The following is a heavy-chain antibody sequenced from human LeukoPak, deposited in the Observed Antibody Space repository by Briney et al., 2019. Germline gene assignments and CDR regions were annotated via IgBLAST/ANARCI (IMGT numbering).Heavy chain of an antibody. J-gene: IGHJ6*03. CDR1: GFMFTGYW. CDR3: AREGVGGMDV. Sequence: GGSLRLSCAASGFMFTGYWISWVRQAPGKGLEWVANIRQDGNEKSYVDSVKGRFTISRDNAENSVYLQLNSQRVEDTAVYYCAREGVGGMDVWGKGTTVTVSS. V-gene: IGHV3-7*01. D-gene: IGHD3-16*01. CDR2: IRQDGNEK.